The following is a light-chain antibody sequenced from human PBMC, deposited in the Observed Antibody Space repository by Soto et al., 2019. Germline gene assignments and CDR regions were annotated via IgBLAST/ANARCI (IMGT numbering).Light chain of an antibody. CDR2: DTS. Sequence: ELVFTQSPGTLTLSPGERATLSCRASQGIGDTLAWYQHKPGQTPRLLIYDTSARATGVPARFSGSGSGTDFTLTISSLEPEDSAVYYCQQSHRWPITFGQGTRLEIK. J-gene: IGKJ5*01. V-gene: IGKV3D-11*01. CDR3: QQSHRWPIT. CDR1: QGIGDT.